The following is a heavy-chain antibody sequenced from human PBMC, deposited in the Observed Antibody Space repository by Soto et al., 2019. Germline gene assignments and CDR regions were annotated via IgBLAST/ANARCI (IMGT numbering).Heavy chain of an antibody. D-gene: IGHD5-18*01. CDR3: ASGIQLWLRRINNGYSG. CDR2: IIPMFGTA. CDR1: GGTFSTYA. Sequence: VQLVQSGAEVKKPESSVKVSCKAPGGTFSTYAISWVRQAPGQGLEWMGGIIPMFGTANYAQRFQDRVTITANESTNTVYMELSSLRSADTAVYFCASGIQLWLRRINNGYSGWGQGPLVTVSS. V-gene: IGHV1-69*12. J-gene: IGHJ4*02.